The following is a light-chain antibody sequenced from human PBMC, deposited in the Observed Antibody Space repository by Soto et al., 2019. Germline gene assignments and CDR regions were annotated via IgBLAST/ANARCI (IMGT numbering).Light chain of an antibody. V-gene: IGKV1-5*01. CDR1: QSISRW. Sequence: DIQMTQSPSTLSGSVGDRVTITCLASQSISRWLAWYQQKPGKAPKVLIWDASSLQRGVPSRFSGSGSGTEFTLTISSLQPDDFATYYCQQYNGYSTWTFGQGTKVDI. CDR3: QQYNGYSTWT. CDR2: DAS. J-gene: IGKJ1*01.